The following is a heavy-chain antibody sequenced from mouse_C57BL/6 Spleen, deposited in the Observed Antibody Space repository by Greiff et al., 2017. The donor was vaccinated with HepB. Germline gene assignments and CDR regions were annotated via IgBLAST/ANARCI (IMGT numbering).Heavy chain of an antibody. CDR2: ISSGSSTI. V-gene: IGHV5-17*01. CDR1: GFTFSDYG. D-gene: IGHD4-1*01. CDR3: ARGGNWDDRFAY. Sequence: EVHLVESGGGLVKPGGSLKLSCAASGFTFSDYGMHWVRQAPEKGLEWVAYISSGSSTIYYADTVKGRFTISRDNAKNTLFLQMTSLRSEDTAMYYCARGGNWDDRFAYWGQGTLVTVSA. J-gene: IGHJ3*01.